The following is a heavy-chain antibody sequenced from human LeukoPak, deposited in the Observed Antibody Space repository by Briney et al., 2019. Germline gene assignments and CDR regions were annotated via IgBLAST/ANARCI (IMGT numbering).Heavy chain of an antibody. Sequence: PGGSLRLSCAVFGFTFSTYWMSWVRQAPGKGLEWVANIKQDGSEKYYVDSVKGRFTISRDNAQSSLYLQMNSLRAEDTAVYYCARVRGGYCSGGNCYSAFDIWGQGTMVTVSS. V-gene: IGHV3-7*04. D-gene: IGHD2-15*01. CDR1: GFTFSTYW. J-gene: IGHJ3*02. CDR2: IKQDGSEK. CDR3: ARVRGGYCSGGNCYSAFDI.